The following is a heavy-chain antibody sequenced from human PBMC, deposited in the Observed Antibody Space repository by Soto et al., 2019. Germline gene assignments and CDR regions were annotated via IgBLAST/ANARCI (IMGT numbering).Heavy chain of an antibody. CDR1: GLTVSTSY. CDR2: IYSGGST. CDR3: ARRPGTVTEYYFDY. V-gene: IGHV3-66*04. D-gene: IGHD4-17*01. Sequence: EVQLVESGGGLVQPGGSLRLFCVASGLTVSTSYMSWVRQAPGKGLEWVSVIYSGGSTHYADSVKGRFTISRDNSSNTLYLQMNSLRAEDTAVYYCARRPGTVTEYYFDYWGQGTLVTVAS. J-gene: IGHJ4*02.